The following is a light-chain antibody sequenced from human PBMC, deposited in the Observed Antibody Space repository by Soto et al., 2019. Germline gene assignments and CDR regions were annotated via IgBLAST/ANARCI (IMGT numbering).Light chain of an antibody. CDR1: FSDVGGYDY. CDR2: EVT. V-gene: IGLV2-14*01. CDR3: SSHTSGSTRV. J-gene: IGLJ1*01. Sequence: SVLTQPASVSGSPGQSIAITRTGTFSDVGGYDYVSWYQQHPDKAPKLMIYEVTKRPSGVSNRFSGSKSGNTASLTISGLQPEDEADYYCSSHTSGSTRVFGSGNKVTVL.